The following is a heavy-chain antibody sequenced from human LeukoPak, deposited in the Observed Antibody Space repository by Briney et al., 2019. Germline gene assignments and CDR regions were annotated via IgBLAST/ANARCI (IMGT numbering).Heavy chain of an antibody. CDR3: ARGVKTYYYDSSGYRRTYFDY. Sequence: PSETLSLTCAVYGGSFSGYYWSWIRQPPGKGLEWIGEINHSGSTNYNPSLKSRVTISVDTSKNQFSLKLSSVTAADTAVYYCARGVKTYYYDSSGYRRTYFDYWGQGTLVTVSS. CDR1: GGSFSGYY. CDR2: INHSGST. D-gene: IGHD3-22*01. V-gene: IGHV4-34*01. J-gene: IGHJ4*02.